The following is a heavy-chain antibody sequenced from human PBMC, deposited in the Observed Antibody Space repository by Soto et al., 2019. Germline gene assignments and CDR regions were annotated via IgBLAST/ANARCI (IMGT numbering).Heavy chain of an antibody. CDR1: GGSISSSSYY. J-gene: IGHJ2*01. V-gene: IGHV4-39*01. CDR3: ASSPYCTNDVCFAYWYFDL. Sequence: QLQLQESGPGLVRPSETLSRTCTVSGGSISSSSYYWGWVRQPPGKGLEWIGSIYYTGSTYYNPSLKSRVTISVDTSTTQFSLKLTSVTAADTAVYYCASSPYCTNDVCFAYWYFDLWGRGTLVTVSS. CDR2: IYYTGST. D-gene: IGHD2-8*01.